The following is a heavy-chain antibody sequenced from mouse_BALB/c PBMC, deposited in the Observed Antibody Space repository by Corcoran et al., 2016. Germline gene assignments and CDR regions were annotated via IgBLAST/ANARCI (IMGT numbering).Heavy chain of an antibody. CDR1: GFTFTSYW. CDR3: ARNWDWFFGV. J-gene: IGHJ1*01. D-gene: IGHD4-1*01. V-gene: IGHV1-9*01. Sequence: QVQLQQSGAELMKPGASVKISCKATGFTFTSYWIEWVKQRPGHGLEWIGEIFPRSGSTNYNENFKGKATFTADTSSNTAYMQLSSLTSEDSAVDYCARNWDWFFGVWGAGTTVTVSS. CDR2: IFPRSGST.